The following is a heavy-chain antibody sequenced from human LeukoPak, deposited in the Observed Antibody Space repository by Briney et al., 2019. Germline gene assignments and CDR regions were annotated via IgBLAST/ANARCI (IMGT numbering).Heavy chain of an antibody. J-gene: IGHJ4*02. CDR1: GFTFSDYF. CDR3: ARPAYCGGNCYYFPDY. D-gene: IGHD2-21*02. V-gene: IGHV3-11*04. Sequence: KPGGSLRLSCAASGFTFSDYFMSWIRQGSGKGLEWVSHIDSSGTIYYADSVKGRATISRDNAKNSLYLQMNSLRAEDTAVYYCARPAYCGGNCYYFPDYWGQGTLVTVSS. CDR2: IDSSGTI.